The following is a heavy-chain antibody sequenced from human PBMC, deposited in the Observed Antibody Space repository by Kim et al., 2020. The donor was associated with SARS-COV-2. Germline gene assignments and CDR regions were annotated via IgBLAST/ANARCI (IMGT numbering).Heavy chain of an antibody. Sequence: ASVKVSCKASGYTFTSYAMHWVRQAPGQRLEWMGWINAGNGNTKYSQKFQGRVTITRDTSASTAYMELSSLRSEDTAVYYCARGGAWGYYDSSGYRLYWGQGTLVTVSS. CDR3: ARGGAWGYYDSSGYRLY. D-gene: IGHD3-22*01. V-gene: IGHV1-3*01. CDR2: INAGNGNT. J-gene: IGHJ4*02. CDR1: GYTFTSYA.